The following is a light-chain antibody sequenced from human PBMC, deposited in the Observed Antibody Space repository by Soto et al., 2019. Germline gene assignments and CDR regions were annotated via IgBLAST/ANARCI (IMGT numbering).Light chain of an antibody. Sequence: EIVMTQSPATLSVSPWERATLSCRASQSVSSNLAWYQQKPGQSPRLLIYGASTRATGVPARFSGSGSGTDFTLTISRLEPEDFAVYHCQQYGDSPLTFGGGTKVDIK. CDR1: QSVSSN. CDR3: QQYGDSPLT. CDR2: GAS. J-gene: IGKJ4*01. V-gene: IGKV3-15*01.